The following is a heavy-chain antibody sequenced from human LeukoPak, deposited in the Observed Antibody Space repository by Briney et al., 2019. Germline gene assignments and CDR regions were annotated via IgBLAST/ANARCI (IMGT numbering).Heavy chain of an antibody. V-gene: IGHV3-64*01. D-gene: IGHD2-2*01. CDR3: ARVVPAAIPL. Sequence: PGRSLRLSCAASGFTFSTYTMHWVRQAPGKGLEYVSAISSNGGSTYYANSVKGRFAISRVNSKNTLYLQMGSLRAEDMAVYYCARVVPAAIPLWGQGTLVTVSS. J-gene: IGHJ4*02. CDR1: GFTFSTYT. CDR2: ISSNGGST.